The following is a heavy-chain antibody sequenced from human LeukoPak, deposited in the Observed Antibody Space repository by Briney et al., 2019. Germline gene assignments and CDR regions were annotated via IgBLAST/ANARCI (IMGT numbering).Heavy chain of an antibody. J-gene: IGHJ4*02. D-gene: IGHD3-22*01. Sequence: GSLRLSCAASGFTFSDYYMSWIRQAPGKGLEWVSHISSSGSTIYHADSVKGRFTISRDNAKNSLYLQMNSLRAEDTAVYYCARKYYYDSSDDWGQGTLVTVSS. CDR1: GFTFSDYY. V-gene: IGHV3-11*01. CDR3: ARKYYYDSSDD. CDR2: ISSSGSTI.